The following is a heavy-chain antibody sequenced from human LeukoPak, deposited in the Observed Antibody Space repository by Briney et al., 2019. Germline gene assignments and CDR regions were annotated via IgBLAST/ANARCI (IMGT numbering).Heavy chain of an antibody. Sequence: RASVKVSCKASGGTFSSYAISWVRQAPGQGLEWMGGIIPIFGTANYAQKFQGRVTITADESASTAYMELSSLRSEDTAVYYCARGTWQLVIDXXGQGTLXTVSS. D-gene: IGHD6-13*01. CDR2: IIPIFGTA. J-gene: IGHJ4*02. CDR1: GGTFSSYA. CDR3: ARGTWQLVIDX. V-gene: IGHV1-69*13.